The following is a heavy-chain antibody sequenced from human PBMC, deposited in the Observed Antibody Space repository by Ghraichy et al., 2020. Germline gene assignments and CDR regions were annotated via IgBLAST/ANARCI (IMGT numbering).Heavy chain of an antibody. CDR2: IYESGKT. Sequence: TLSLTCTVSNDSISNSNYYWGWIRQPPGKGLEWIGSIYESGKTNYSPSLKSRVTISAGTPKNQFSLRLSSVTAADTALYYCARSHNGYRLNCFDSWGQGILVTVSA. D-gene: IGHD5-24*01. CDR1: NDSISNSNYY. J-gene: IGHJ4*02. V-gene: IGHV4-39*01. CDR3: ARSHNGYRLNCFDS.